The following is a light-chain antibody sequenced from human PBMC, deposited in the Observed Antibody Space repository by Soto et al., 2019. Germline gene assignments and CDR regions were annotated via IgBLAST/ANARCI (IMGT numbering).Light chain of an antibody. CDR3: RQYKTYT. V-gene: IGKV1-5*01. Sequence: DIQLTQSPPYLSASVGERVNITCRASQSIGTWLAWHQQKPGKAPNLLMFDASTLHTGVPSRFSGSGDGTEFTLSISSLQPDDSTIYFCRQYKTYTFGRATRLEI. CDR1: QSIGTW. J-gene: IGKJ5*01. CDR2: DAS.